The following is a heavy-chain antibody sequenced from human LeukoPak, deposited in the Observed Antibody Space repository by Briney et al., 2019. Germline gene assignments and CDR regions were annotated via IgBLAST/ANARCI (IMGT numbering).Heavy chain of an antibody. Sequence: PGRSLRLSCAASGFTFSGYGMHWVRQAPGKGLEWVAVIWHDGRNKYYADSVKGRFTISRDNSKNTLYLQMSSLRAEDTAVYYCARDRGSNDPIDYWGQGTLVTVSS. J-gene: IGHJ4*02. V-gene: IGHV3-33*01. D-gene: IGHD2-15*01. CDR3: ARDRGSNDPIDY. CDR1: GFTFSGYG. CDR2: IWHDGRNK.